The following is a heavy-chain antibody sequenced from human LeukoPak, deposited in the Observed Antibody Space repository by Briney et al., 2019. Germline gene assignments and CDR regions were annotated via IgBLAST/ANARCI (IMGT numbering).Heavy chain of an antibody. CDR3: ASDQRGCSGGSCYSRAFDI. CDR2: IYSGGST. J-gene: IGHJ3*02. Sequence: GGSLRLSCAVSGFTFSSNYMSWVRQAPGKGLEWVSVIYSGGSTYYADSVKGRFTISRDNSKNTLYLQMNSLRAEDTAVYYCASDQRGCSGGSCYSRAFDIWGQGTMVTVS. D-gene: IGHD2-15*01. CDR1: GFTFSSNY. V-gene: IGHV3-53*01.